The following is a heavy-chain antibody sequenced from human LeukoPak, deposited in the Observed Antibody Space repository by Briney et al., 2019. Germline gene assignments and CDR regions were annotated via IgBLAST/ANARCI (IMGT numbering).Heavy chain of an antibody. J-gene: IGHJ4*02. CDR2: ISGSGGST. V-gene: IGHV3-23*01. CDR3: AKSNYVWGSSGYFDY. CDR1: GFTFSSYA. Sequence: GGSLRLSCAASGFTFSSYAMSWVRQAPGKGLEWVSAISGSGGSTYYADSVKGRLTISRDNSKNTLYLQMNSLRAEDTAVYYCAKSNYVWGSSGYFDYWGQGTLVTVSS. D-gene: IGHD3-16*01.